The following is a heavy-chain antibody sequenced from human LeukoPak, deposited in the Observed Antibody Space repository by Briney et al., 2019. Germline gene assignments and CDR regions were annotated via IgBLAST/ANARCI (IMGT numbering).Heavy chain of an antibody. Sequence: GASVKVSCKASGYTFTSNYIHWVRQAPGQGLEWMGWISAYNGNTNYAQKLQGRVTMTTDTSTSTAYMELRSLRSDDTAVYYCARDRDYGDYNTQDLFVYWGQGTLVTVSS. CDR1: GYTFTSNY. CDR2: ISAYNGNT. D-gene: IGHD4-17*01. J-gene: IGHJ4*02. V-gene: IGHV1-18*04. CDR3: ARDRDYGDYNTQDLFVY.